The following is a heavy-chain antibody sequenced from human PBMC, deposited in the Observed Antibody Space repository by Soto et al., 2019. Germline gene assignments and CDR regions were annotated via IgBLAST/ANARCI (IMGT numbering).Heavy chain of an antibody. CDR3: ASNTVTPVDAMDV. V-gene: IGHV4-34*02. Sequence: QVQIQQWGAGLLRPSETLSLTCGVSRGSFSAYYWTWIRQPPGKGLEWIAEINHRGDTTYNPSLRSRVTISVDTSRNHFFLRLNSVTVADTAIYYCASNTVTPVDAMDVW. CDR1: RGSFSAYY. J-gene: IGHJ6*01. D-gene: IGHD4-17*01. CDR2: INHRGDT.